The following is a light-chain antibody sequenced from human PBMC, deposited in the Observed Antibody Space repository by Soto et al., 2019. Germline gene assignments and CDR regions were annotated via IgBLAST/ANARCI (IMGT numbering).Light chain of an antibody. J-gene: IGKJ4*01. CDR2: GAF. Sequence: AIRMTQSPSSLSASTGDRVTVTCRASQGINRYLAWYQQKPGKAPKLLIYGAFTLQTGVPSRFSGSGSGTDFTLTISSLQSEDFATYYCQQYYSHPPLTFGGGTKVE. CDR3: QQYYSHPPLT. V-gene: IGKV1-8*01. CDR1: QGINRY.